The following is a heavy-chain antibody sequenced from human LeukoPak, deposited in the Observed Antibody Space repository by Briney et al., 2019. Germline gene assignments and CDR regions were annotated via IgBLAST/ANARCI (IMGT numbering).Heavy chain of an antibody. V-gene: IGHV4-39*01. CDR1: GGSISSGDYY. Sequence: PSGTLSLTCTVSGGSISSGDYYWGWIRQPPGKGLEWIGSIYYSGSTYYNPSLKSRVTISVDTSKNQFSLKLSSVTAADTAVYYCASGCTNGVCYMIYWGQGTLVTVSS. D-gene: IGHD2-8*01. J-gene: IGHJ4*02. CDR2: IYYSGST. CDR3: ASGCTNGVCYMIY.